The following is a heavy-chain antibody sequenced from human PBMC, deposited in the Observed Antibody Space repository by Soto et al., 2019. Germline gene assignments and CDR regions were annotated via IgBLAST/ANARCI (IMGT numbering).Heavy chain of an antibody. CDR1: GHTFTNYY. CDR2: ISPSGDGP. J-gene: IGHJ6*02. CDR3: ASMDYSYYYGMDV. Sequence: ASVKVSCKASGHTFTNYYMHWVRQAPGQGLEWMGVISPSGDGPTFAQKFQGRVTMTRDTSTSTVYMELSSLRFEDTAVYYCASMDYSYYYGMDVWGQGIMVTASS. D-gene: IGHD3-10*01. V-gene: IGHV1-46*01.